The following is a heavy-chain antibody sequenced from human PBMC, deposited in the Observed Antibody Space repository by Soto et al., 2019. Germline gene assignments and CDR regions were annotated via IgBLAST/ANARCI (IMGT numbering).Heavy chain of an antibody. D-gene: IGHD6-6*01. V-gene: IGHV4-59*01. CDR1: GGSLSSYY. J-gene: IGHJ4*02. CDR2: IYYSGST. Sequence: SETLSLTCVVSGGSLSSYYWSWIRQPPGKGLEWIGYIYYSGSTNYNPSLKSRVTISVDTSKNQFSLKLSSVTAADTAVYYCASARRSLNDYCGRGTSVTVSS. CDR3: ASARRSLNDY.